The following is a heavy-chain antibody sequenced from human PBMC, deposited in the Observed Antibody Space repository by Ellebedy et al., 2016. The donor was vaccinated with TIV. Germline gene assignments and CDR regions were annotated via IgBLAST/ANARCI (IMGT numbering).Heavy chain of an antibody. CDR1: GGIFRNYA. CDR3: ARHSTSGWYWSGFDV. J-gene: IGHJ3*01. CDR2: IIAIFSST. D-gene: IGHD6-19*01. Sequence: ASVKVSCKASGGIFRNYAISWVRQAPGQGLEWMGGIIAIFSSTNYAQKFQGRVTITADVFAKTAYMELSSLRPEDTAVYYCARHSTSGWYWSGFDVWGQGTMVTVSS. V-gene: IGHV1-69*13.